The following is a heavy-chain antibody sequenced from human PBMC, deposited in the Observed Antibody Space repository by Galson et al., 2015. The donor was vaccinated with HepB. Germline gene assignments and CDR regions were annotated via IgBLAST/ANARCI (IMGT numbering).Heavy chain of an antibody. Sequence: SVKVSCKASGGTLSDYGINWVRQAPGQGLEWMGGIIPIVGTSNSAQKFQDRVTITADESTSTAYMELINLRSEDTAVYYCTRLPNFDIWGLGTMVTVSS. CDR2: IIPIVGTS. CDR3: TRLPNFDI. V-gene: IGHV1-69*13. J-gene: IGHJ3*02. CDR1: GGTLSDYG.